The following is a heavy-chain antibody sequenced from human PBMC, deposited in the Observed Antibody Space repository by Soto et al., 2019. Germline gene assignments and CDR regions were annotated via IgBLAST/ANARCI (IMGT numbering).Heavy chain of an antibody. J-gene: IGHJ6*01. D-gene: IGHD2-21*01. Sequence: GPSQKISCKPSGYSLNTYWIAWVRQMPGKGLEWMGAIFPGDSDTKYSPSFEGQVTISADRSTSTAYVQWDSQRDPESVRYYSARQGPPYSGSGYYCGIDVWGRGPRGTV. V-gene: IGHV5-51*01. CDR2: IFPGDSDT. CDR1: GYSLNTYW. CDR3: ARQGPPYSGSGYYCGIDV.